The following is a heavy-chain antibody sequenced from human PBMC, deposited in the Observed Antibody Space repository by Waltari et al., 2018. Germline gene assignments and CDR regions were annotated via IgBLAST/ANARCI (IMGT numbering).Heavy chain of an antibody. CDR1: GGTFSSYA. D-gene: IGHD4-17*01. J-gene: IGHJ4*02. CDR2: FIPILGIA. CDR3: ARGPTTVVTYYFDY. Sequence: QVQLVQSGAEVKKPGSSVKVSCKASGGTFSSYAISWVRQAPGQGLEGMGRFIPILGIANYAAKFQGRVTITADKSTSTAYMKLSSLRSEDTAVYYCARGPTTVVTYYFDYRGQGTLVTVSS. V-gene: IGHV1-69*09.